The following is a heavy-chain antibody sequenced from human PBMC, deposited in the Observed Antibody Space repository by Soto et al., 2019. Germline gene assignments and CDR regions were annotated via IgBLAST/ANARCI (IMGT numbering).Heavy chain of an antibody. CDR2: IYYSGST. D-gene: IGHD3-22*01. CDR1: GGSISSYY. V-gene: IGHV4-59*01. J-gene: IGHJ4*02. CDR3: ARVGGYYYDSEYYFDY. Sequence: SETLSLTCTVSGGSISSYYWSWIRQPPGKGLEWIGYIYYSGSTNYNPSLKSRVTISVDTSKNQFSLKLSSVTAADTAVYYCARVGGYYYDSEYYFDYWGQGTLVTVSS.